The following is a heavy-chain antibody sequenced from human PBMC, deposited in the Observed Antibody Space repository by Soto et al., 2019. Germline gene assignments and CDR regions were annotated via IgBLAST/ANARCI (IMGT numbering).Heavy chain of an antibody. CDR1: GYSFTSYW. Sequence: GESLKISCKGSGYSFTSYWIGWVRQMPGKGLEWMGIIYPGDSDTRYSPSFQGQVTISADKSISTAYLQWSSLKASDTAMYYCARQELATSWNYYYCMDVWGQGTTVTVSS. CDR3: ARQELATSWNYYYCMDV. CDR2: IYPGDSDT. D-gene: IGHD6-6*01. V-gene: IGHV5-51*01. J-gene: IGHJ6*02.